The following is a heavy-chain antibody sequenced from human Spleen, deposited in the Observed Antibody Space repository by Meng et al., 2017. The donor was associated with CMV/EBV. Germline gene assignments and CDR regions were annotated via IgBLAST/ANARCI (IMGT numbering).Heavy chain of an antibody. J-gene: IGHJ6*02. CDR2: INPSGGST. Sequence: ASVKVSCKASGYTFTSYYMHWVRQAPGQGLEWMGIINPSGGSTSYAQKFQGRVTMTRDTSTSTVYMELSSLRSEDTAVYYCARGGGNRKDIVVVPAATKFYYYYYGMDVWGQGTTVTVSS. V-gene: IGHV1-46*01. CDR1: GYTFTSYY. CDR3: ARGGGNRKDIVVVPAATKFYYYYYGMDV. D-gene: IGHD2-2*01.